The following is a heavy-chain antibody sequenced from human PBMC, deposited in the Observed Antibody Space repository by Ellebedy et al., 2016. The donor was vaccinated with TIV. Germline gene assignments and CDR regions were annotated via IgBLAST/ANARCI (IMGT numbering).Heavy chain of an antibody. Sequence: ASVKVSCKVSGYSLTELSMHWVRQAPGKGLEWMGGFDPEDGETTYAQKFQGRVTMTEDTSTDTAYMELSRLRSDDTAVYYCARSYCGGDCYGDAFDIWGQGTMVTVSS. J-gene: IGHJ3*02. CDR1: GYSLTELS. CDR3: ARSYCGGDCYGDAFDI. D-gene: IGHD2-21*02. V-gene: IGHV1-24*01. CDR2: FDPEDGET.